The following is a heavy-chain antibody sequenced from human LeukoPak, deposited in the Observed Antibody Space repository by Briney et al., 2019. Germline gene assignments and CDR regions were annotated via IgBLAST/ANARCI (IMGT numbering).Heavy chain of an antibody. Sequence: GRVTMTRDMSTSTVYMELSSLRSEDTAVYYCARDGYDFWSGIDYWGQGTLVTVSS. CDR3: ARDGYDFWSGIDY. V-gene: IGHV1-46*01. J-gene: IGHJ4*02. D-gene: IGHD3-3*01.